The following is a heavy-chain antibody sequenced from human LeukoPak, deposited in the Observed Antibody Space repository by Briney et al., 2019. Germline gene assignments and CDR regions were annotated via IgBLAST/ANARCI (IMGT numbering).Heavy chain of an antibody. D-gene: IGHD3-10*01. CDR1: GFTFSSYA. CDR3: AAPFREPQVGDY. CDR2: ISTSGSIT. J-gene: IGHJ4*02. Sequence: QPGGSLRLSCAASGFTFSSYAMSWVRQAPGKGLEWVSGISTSGSITYCADSVKGRFTISRDNSKNTLYLRMNSLRAEDTAVYYCAAPFREPQVGDYWGQGTLVTVSS. V-gene: IGHV3-23*01.